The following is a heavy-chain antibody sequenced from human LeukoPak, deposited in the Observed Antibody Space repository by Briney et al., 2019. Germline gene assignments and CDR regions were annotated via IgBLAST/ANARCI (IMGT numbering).Heavy chain of an antibody. D-gene: IGHD3-16*01. V-gene: IGHV1-2*02. Sequence: ASVKVSCKASGYTFTDYYIHWVRQAPGQGLEWMGWINPNSGASNYAQKFQGRVTMTRDTSISTVYMELSSLRSDDTAVYYCSPRGLGGLWAFDYWGQGTLVTVSS. J-gene: IGHJ4*02. CDR3: SPRGLGGLWAFDY. CDR2: INPNSGAS. CDR1: GYTFTDYY.